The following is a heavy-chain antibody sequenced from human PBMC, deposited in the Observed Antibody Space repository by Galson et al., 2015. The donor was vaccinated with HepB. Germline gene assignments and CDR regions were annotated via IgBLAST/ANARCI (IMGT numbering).Heavy chain of an antibody. CDR3: ASESWGSFGF. D-gene: IGHD7-27*01. Sequence: SLRLSCAASDFTFTTYTMNWVRQAPGKGLEWVSSISGNTDYIYYADSLKGRFTISRDNAKNSLYLQMNSLRAEDTAVYYCASESWGSFGFWGQGTLVTVSS. CDR2: ISGNTDYI. J-gene: IGHJ4*02. V-gene: IGHV3-21*01. CDR1: DFTFTTYT.